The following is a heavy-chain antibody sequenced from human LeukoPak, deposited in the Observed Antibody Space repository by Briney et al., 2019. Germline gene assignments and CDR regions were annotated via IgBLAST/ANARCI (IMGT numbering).Heavy chain of an antibody. V-gene: IGHV4-39*01. CDR2: IYLIGTN. Sequence: KPSETLSLTCTVAAGSISSRNHYWGWIRQPPGTGLEWIGSIYLIGTNYSNPSLKSRVTISVDTSKNQLSLKLRSVTAADTALYYCARQVGATTLIDSWGQGTLVTVSS. D-gene: IGHD1-26*01. CDR1: AGSISSRNHY. CDR3: ARQVGATTLIDS. J-gene: IGHJ4*02.